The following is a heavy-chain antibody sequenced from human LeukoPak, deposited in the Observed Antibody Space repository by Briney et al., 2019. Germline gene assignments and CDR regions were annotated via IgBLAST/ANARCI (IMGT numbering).Heavy chain of an antibody. J-gene: IGHJ4*02. CDR3: ASLDYFDSSDYGDY. V-gene: IGHV3-48*01. CDR2: ISSSGSTI. D-gene: IGHD3-22*01. Sequence: GGSLRLSCAASGFTFSSYNMNWVRQAPGRGLEWVSDISSSGSTIYFADAVKGRFTISRDNSKNTLYLQMNSLRAEDTALYYCASLDYFDSSDYGDYWGQGTLVTVSS. CDR1: GFTFSSYN.